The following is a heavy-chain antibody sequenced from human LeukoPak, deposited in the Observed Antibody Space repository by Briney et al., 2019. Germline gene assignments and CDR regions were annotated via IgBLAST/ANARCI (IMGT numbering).Heavy chain of an antibody. Sequence: TMSLASTLATRSPTTVNSCWVWVRQPPGKGLEGFVSINYSETTHYNPSLRSRLRISLDTSRTQFFLTLNSVTAPDTAVLSCARLFDSWGRGILVTVSS. J-gene: IGHJ4*02. CDR2: INYSETT. CDR3: ARLFDS. CDR1: TRSPTTVNSC. V-gene: IGHV4-39*01.